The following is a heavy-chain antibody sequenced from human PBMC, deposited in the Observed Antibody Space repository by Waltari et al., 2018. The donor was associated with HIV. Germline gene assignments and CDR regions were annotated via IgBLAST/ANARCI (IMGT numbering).Heavy chain of an antibody. CDR2: IYRGGSR. Sequence: EVQLVESGGGLIETGGSLRLSCAASGFTVSSNYMSWVRQAPGKGLGWVSVIYRGGSRYYADSVKGRFTISRDNSKNTVSLHMNGLRAEDTAVYYCARDPRSSGYYGVDVWGQGTAVTVSS. CDR3: ARDPRSSGYYGVDV. D-gene: IGHD1-26*01. CDR1: GFTVSSNY. V-gene: IGHV3-53*01. J-gene: IGHJ6*02.